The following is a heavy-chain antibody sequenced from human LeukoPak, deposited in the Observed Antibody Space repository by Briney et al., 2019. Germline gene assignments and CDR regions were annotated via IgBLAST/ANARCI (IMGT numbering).Heavy chain of an antibody. Sequence: PSETLSLTCAVYGGSFSDYYWSWIRQPPGKGLEWIGEINHSGSTNYNPSLKSRVTISVDTSKNQFSLKLSSVTAADTAVYYCARGYSYGLLRGYYYGMDVWGQGTTVTVSS. CDR1: GGSFSDYY. CDR3: ARGYSYGLLRGYYYGMDV. J-gene: IGHJ6*02. D-gene: IGHD5-18*01. CDR2: INHSGST. V-gene: IGHV4-34*01.